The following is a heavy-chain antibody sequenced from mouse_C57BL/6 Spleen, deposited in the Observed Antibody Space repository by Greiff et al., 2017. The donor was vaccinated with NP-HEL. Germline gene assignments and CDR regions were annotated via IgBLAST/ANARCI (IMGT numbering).Heavy chain of an antibody. CDR1: GFTFSDYY. V-gene: IGHV5-16*01. J-gene: IGHJ2*01. Sequence: EVKLMESEGGLVQPGSSMKLSCTASGFTFSDYYMAWVRQVPEKGLEWVANINYDGSSTYYLDSLKSRFIISRDNAKNILYLQMSSLKSEDTATYYCARDQTAQATGYFDYWGQGTTLTVSS. CDR2: INYDGSST. D-gene: IGHD3-2*02. CDR3: ARDQTAQATGYFDY.